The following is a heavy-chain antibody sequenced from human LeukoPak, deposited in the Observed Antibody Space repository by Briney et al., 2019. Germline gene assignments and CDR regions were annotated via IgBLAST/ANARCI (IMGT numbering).Heavy chain of an antibody. V-gene: IGHV3-74*01. CDR3: ARGLVHDTSGYYSDY. D-gene: IGHD3-22*01. Sequence: GGSLRLSCAASGFTFSAFWMHWVRQAPGKGLVWVSRINSDDSRTTYADSVKGRFTISRDNAKNTLYLQMNSLRAEDTAVYYRARGLVHDTSGYYSDYWGQGTLVTVSS. J-gene: IGHJ4*02. CDR1: GFTFSAFW. CDR2: INSDDSRT.